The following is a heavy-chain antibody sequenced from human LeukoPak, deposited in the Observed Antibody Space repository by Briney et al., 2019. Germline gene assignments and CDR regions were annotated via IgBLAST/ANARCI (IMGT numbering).Heavy chain of an antibody. CDR3: ARAWNFDY. V-gene: IGHV5-51*01. D-gene: IGHD1-1*01. CDR1: GYSFTNYW. CDR2: INPSDSDT. J-gene: IGHJ4*02. Sequence: KPGESLKISRKGAGYSFTNYWIAWGRQMPGRGLEWMVIINPSDSDTRYSPSFQGQVTISADKSLSTAYLQSSSLKASDSAMYYCARAWNFDYWGQGTLVTVSS.